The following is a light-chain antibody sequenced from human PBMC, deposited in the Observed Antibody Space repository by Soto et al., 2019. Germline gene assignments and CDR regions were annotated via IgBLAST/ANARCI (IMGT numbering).Light chain of an antibody. J-gene: IGKJ1*01. CDR1: QSISSY. Sequence: QMTQSPCSLSASVVDRFTITFLASQSISSYLNWYQQKPGKAPKLLVYDASTLQSGVASRFSGSGSGTEFTLIISGLQPDDSATYYCQQYTNTNNPWMFGQGTKVDIK. CDR2: DAS. V-gene: IGKV1-39*01. CDR3: QQYTNTNNPWM.